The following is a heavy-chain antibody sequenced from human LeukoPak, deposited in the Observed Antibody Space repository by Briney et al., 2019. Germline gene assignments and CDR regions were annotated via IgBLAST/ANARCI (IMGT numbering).Heavy chain of an antibody. Sequence: SQTLSLTCEVSGGSISSGGYAWSWIRQPPGKGLEWIGYIYHSGSTYYNPSLKSRVTISVDRSKNQFSLKLSSVTAADTAVYYCARGDSSGYYYGTHFDYWGQGTLVTVSS. D-gene: IGHD3-22*01. V-gene: IGHV4-30-2*01. J-gene: IGHJ4*02. CDR2: IYHSGST. CDR3: ARGDSSGYYYGTHFDY. CDR1: GGSISSGGYA.